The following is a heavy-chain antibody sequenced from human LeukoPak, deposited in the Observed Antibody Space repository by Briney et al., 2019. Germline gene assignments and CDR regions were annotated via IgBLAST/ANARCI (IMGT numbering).Heavy chain of an antibody. CDR2: INPNSGGT. D-gene: IGHD5-24*01. J-gene: IGHJ4*02. CDR1: GYTFTGYY. Sequence: ASVKVSCKASGYTFTGYYMHWVRQAPGQGLEWMGRINPNSGGTNYAQKFQGRVTMTRDTSISTAYMELSRLRSDDTAVYYCARDVEMATIGFDYWGQGTLVTVSS. CDR3: ARDVEMATIGFDY. V-gene: IGHV1-2*06.